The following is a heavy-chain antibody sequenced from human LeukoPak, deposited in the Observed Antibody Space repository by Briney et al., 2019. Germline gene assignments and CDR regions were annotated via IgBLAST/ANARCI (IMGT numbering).Heavy chain of an antibody. Sequence: ASVKVSCKASGYTFTGYYMHWVRQAPGQGLEWMGWINPNSGGTNYAQKFQGWATMTRDTSISTAYMELSRLRSDDTAVYYCARDLVGDNSSAPLFDYWGQGTLVTVSS. CDR1: GYTFTGYY. CDR3: ARDLVGDNSSAPLFDY. D-gene: IGHD6-6*01. V-gene: IGHV1-2*04. J-gene: IGHJ4*02. CDR2: INPNSGGT.